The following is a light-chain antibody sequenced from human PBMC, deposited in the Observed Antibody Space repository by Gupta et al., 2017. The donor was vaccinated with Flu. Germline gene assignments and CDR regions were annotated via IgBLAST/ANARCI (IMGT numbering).Light chain of an antibody. J-gene: IGLJ3*02. Sequence: HSVLTQPPSASGAPGQRVTISCSGSRSNFRSNTINWYQQLPGTAPKVLMFSNNQRPSGVPDRFSGSQSGTSASLAISGLQSEDEADYYCAAWDDTLNAWVFGGGTKLTVL. CDR1: RSNFRSNT. CDR3: AAWDDTLNAWV. V-gene: IGLV1-44*01. CDR2: SNN.